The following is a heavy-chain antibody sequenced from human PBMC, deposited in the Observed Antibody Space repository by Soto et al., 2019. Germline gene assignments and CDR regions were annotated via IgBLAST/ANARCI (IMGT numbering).Heavy chain of an antibody. CDR1: GFTFSSYS. J-gene: IGHJ4*02. CDR2: ISSSSSYI. D-gene: IGHD1-26*01. CDR3: ARDPLQGGSYPFDY. Sequence: GESLKISCAASGFTFSSYSMNWVRQAPGKGLEWVSSISSSSSYIYYADSVKGRFTISRDNAKNSLYLQMNSLRAEDTAVYYCARDPLQGGSYPFDYWGQGTLVTVSS. V-gene: IGHV3-21*01.